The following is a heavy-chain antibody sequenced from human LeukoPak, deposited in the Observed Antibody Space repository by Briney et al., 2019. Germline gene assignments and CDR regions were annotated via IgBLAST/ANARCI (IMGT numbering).Heavy chain of an antibody. CDR3: TAHYYDSSGYYLYYFDY. CDR1: GFTFSGYA. Sequence: PGGSLRLSCAASGFTFSGYAMSWVRQAPGKGLEWVGRIKSKTDGGTTDYAAPVKGRFTISRDDSKNTLYLQMNSLKTEDTAVYYCTAHYYDSSGYYLYYFDYWGQGTLVTVSS. J-gene: IGHJ4*02. CDR2: IKSKTDGGTT. V-gene: IGHV3-15*01. D-gene: IGHD3-22*01.